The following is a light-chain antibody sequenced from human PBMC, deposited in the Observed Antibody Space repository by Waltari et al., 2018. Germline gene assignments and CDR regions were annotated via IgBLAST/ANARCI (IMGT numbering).Light chain of an antibody. CDR2: HFN. CDR3: SSYTPTSILV. CDR1: GSRIGSID. V-gene: IGLV1-44*01. Sequence: QSLVTQSPSVSGTPGQRVTISCSASGSRIGSIDLNWYQQFPGTAPKLPIYHFNVRPSGVSGRFSGSKSGNTASLTISGLQPEDEADYFCSSYTPTSILVFGGGTKLTV. J-gene: IGLJ2*01.